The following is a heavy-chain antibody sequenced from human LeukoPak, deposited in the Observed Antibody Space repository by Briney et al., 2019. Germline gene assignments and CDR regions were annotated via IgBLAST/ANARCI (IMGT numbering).Heavy chain of an antibody. V-gene: IGHV1-8*02. Sequence: ASVKVSCKASGYTFTSYYMHWVRQAPGQGLEWMGWMNPNSGNTGYAQKFQGRVTMTRNTSISTAYMELSSLRSEDTAVYYCARTYGSGSLYYYYYYGMDVWGQGTTVTVSS. D-gene: IGHD3-10*01. CDR1: GYTFTSYY. CDR2: MNPNSGNT. J-gene: IGHJ6*02. CDR3: ARTYGSGSLYYYYYYGMDV.